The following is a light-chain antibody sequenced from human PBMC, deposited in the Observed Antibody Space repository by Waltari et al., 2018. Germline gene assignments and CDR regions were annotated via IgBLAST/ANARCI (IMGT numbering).Light chain of an antibody. CDR3: QQSFNTPRT. Sequence: DIQMTQSPSSLSASVGDRVTIPCRASQSITRYLIWYQQKPGKAPKLLIYTPSTLQSDIPSRFSGSGSGTDFTLTISSLQPEDFATYYCQQSFNTPRTFGQGTKLEIK. CDR1: QSITRY. J-gene: IGKJ2*01. CDR2: TPS. V-gene: IGKV1-39*01.